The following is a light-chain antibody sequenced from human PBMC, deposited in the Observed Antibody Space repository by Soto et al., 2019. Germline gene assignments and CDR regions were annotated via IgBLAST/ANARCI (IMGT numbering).Light chain of an antibody. CDR2: GAS. CDR3: QQYGSSPPRT. V-gene: IGKV3-20*01. CDR1: QIVSTIY. Sequence: EIVLTQSPGTLSLSPGERATLSCRASQIVSTIYLAWYQQKPGQAPRLLIYGASSRATGIPDRFSGSGSGTDFTLTISRLEPEDFAVYYCQQYGSSPPRTFGQGTKV. J-gene: IGKJ1*01.